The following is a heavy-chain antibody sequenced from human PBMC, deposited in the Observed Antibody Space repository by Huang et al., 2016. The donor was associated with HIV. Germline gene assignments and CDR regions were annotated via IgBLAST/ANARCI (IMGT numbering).Heavy chain of an antibody. D-gene: IGHD6-19*01. CDR3: AREDVQWLIQGGEYFHH. J-gene: IGHJ1*01. CDR1: GVSMSSNS. V-gene: IGHV4-59*01. CDR2: IHHSGGT. Sequence: QVQLQESGPGLLKPSETLSLTCAVSGVSMSSNSWSWLRQPPGNGLEWIANIHHSGGTNYSPSLKSRVTMSIDTSKKQLSLTLSSVTPADTAVYYCAREDVQWLIQGGEYFHHWGQGTLVTVFS.